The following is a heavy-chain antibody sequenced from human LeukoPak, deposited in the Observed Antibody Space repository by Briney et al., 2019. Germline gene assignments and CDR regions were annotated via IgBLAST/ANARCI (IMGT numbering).Heavy chain of an antibody. J-gene: IGHJ4*02. D-gene: IGHD3-10*01. Sequence: MPSGTLSLTCAVSGGSISSSNWWSWVRQPPGKGLEWIGEIYHSGSTNYNPSLKSGVTISVDRSKNQFSLKLSSVTAADTAVYYCARTRFGELIDYWGQGTLVTVSS. CDR3: ARTRFGELIDY. V-gene: IGHV4-4*02. CDR1: GGSISSSNW. CDR2: IYHSGST.